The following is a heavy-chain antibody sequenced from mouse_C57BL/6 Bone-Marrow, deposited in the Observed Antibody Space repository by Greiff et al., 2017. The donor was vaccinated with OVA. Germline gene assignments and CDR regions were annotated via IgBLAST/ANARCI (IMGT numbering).Heavy chain of an antibody. CDR1: GYTFTSYG. CDR2: IYPRSGNT. CDR3: ARDYGSSSWFAY. Sequence: VQLKESGAELARPGASVKLSCKASGYTFTSYGISWVKQRTGQGLEWIGEIYPRSGNTYYNEKFKGKATLTADKSSSTAYMELRSLTSEDSAVYFCARDYGSSSWFAYWGQGTLVTVSA. J-gene: IGHJ3*01. D-gene: IGHD1-1*01. V-gene: IGHV1-81*01.